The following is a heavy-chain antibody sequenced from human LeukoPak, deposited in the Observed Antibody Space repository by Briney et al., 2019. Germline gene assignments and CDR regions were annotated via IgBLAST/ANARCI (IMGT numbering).Heavy chain of an antibody. CDR2: IDISSRSI. J-gene: IGHJ4*02. D-gene: IGHD3-16*01. CDR1: GFTFSDYS. V-gene: IGHV3-48*01. Sequence: GGSLRLSCAASGFTFSDYSMNWVRQAPGKRLEWVSYIDISSRSIFYADSVKGRFTISRDNAKNSLYLQMNSLRAEDTAVYYCARDHPDYDYYDYWGQGTLVTVSS. CDR3: ARDHPDYDYYDY.